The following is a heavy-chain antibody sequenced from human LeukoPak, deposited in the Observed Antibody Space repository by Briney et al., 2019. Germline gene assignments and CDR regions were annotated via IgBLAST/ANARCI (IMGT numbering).Heavy chain of an antibody. D-gene: IGHD3-10*01. V-gene: IGHV3-66*01. CDR3: ARDMVGADGGMDV. CDR1: GFTVSSNY. Sequence: PGGSLRLSCAASGFTVSSNYMSWVRQAPGKGLGWVSLIYSGGSTYYADSVNGRFTISRDNSKNTLYLQMNSLRAEDTAVYYCARDMVGADGGMDVWGQGTTVTVSS. CDR2: IYSGGST. J-gene: IGHJ6*02.